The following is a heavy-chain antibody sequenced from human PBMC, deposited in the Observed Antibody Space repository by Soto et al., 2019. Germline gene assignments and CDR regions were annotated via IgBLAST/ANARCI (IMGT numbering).Heavy chain of an antibody. Sequence: GASVKVSCKTSGYTFTDYYTHWVRQAPGQGLEWMGWMNPKSGGAYFAQKFQGRVTLTRDTSIGTAYIEVNSLTSDDTAVYFCTREHLENRDGLYDAFDIWGQGTTVTVSS. CDR2: MNPKSGGA. V-gene: IGHV1-2*02. CDR1: GYTFTDYY. J-gene: IGHJ3*02. CDR3: TREHLENRDGLYDAFDI.